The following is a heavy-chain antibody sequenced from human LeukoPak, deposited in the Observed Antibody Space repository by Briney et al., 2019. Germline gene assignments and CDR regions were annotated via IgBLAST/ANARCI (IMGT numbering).Heavy chain of an antibody. D-gene: IGHD3-10*01. Sequence: PGGSLRLSCAASGFTFSSYSMNWVRQAPGKGLEWVSVVYSDGSTYYADSVKGRFTISRDNSKNTLYLQVNSLRAEDTAVYYCARDLYFGELLGGVDPWGQGTLVTVSS. CDR2: VYSDGST. J-gene: IGHJ5*02. CDR3: ARDLYFGELLGGVDP. CDR1: GFTFSSYS. V-gene: IGHV3-66*01.